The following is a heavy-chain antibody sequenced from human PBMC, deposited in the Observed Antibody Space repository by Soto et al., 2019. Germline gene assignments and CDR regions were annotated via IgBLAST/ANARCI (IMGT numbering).Heavy chain of an antibody. J-gene: IGHJ4*02. CDR2: INSDGSST. CDR3: AREMALTDGYFDCLSVNDY. CDR1: GFTFSSYG. D-gene: IGHD3-9*01. Sequence: QPGGSLRLSCAASGFTFSSYGMHWVRQAPGKGLVWVSRINSDGSSTSYADSVKGRFTISRDNAKNTLYLQMNSLRAEDTAVYYCAREMALTDGYFDCLSVNDYWGQGTLVTVSS. V-gene: IGHV3-74*01.